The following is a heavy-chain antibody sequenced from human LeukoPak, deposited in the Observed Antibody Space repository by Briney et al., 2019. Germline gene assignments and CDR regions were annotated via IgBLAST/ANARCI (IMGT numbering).Heavy chain of an antibody. D-gene: IGHD2-2*01. V-gene: IGHV4-59*11. CDR1: GGSISSHF. CDR3: ARDFLECSRASCLNWFDP. Sequence: SETLSLTCTVSGGSISSHFLTWIRQPPGKGLEWIWYIYYSGTTNYNPSLKSRVSISVDTSKNEFSLRLSSVTAADTAVYYCARDFLECSRASCLNWFDPWGQGTLVTVSS. J-gene: IGHJ5*02. CDR2: IYYSGTT.